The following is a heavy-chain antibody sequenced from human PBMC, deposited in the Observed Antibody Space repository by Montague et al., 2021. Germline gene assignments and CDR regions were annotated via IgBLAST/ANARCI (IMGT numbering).Heavy chain of an antibody. CDR2: IYSSGNT. J-gene: IGHJ3*01. D-gene: IGHD1-26*01. V-gene: IGHV4-59*01. Sequence: SETLSLTCTVSGDSMNTYKWNWIRQPPRKGLEWIGYIYSSGNTNYNPSLKSRVTISVDTSRNQFSLEVRSVTAADTAKYYCAREWSAFDFWGQGIMVTVSS. CDR3: AREWSAFDF. CDR1: GDSMNTYK.